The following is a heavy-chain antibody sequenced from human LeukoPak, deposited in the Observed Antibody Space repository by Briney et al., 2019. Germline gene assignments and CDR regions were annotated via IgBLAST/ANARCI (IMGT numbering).Heavy chain of an antibody. Sequence: GGSLRLSCAASGFTFSSYVMSWVRQAPGKGLEWVSAISGSGATTYYADSVKGRFTISRDNSKNTLYLHMNSLRAEDTAVYYCAKRVTGTTFYWGQGTLVTVSS. V-gene: IGHV3-23*01. CDR1: GFTFSSYV. J-gene: IGHJ4*02. D-gene: IGHD1-20*01. CDR3: AKRVTGTTFY. CDR2: ISGSGATT.